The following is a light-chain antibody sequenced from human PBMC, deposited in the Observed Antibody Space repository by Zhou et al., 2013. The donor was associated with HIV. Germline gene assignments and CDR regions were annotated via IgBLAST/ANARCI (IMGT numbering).Light chain of an antibody. J-gene: IGKJ4*01. CDR3: QQYDKVPPLT. V-gene: IGKV1-33*01. CDR1: QDISKF. Sequence: DIQMTQSPVSLSASVGDRVTITCQASQDISKFLNWYQQKPGKAPKLLIYDVSNLEPGVPSRFSGSGFGTHFTLTISSLQPEDFATYYCQQYDKVPPLTFGGGTKVENK. CDR2: DVS.